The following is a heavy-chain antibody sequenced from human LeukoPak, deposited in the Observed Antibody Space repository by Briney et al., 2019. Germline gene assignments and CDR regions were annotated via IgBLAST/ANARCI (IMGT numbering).Heavy chain of an antibody. D-gene: IGHD6-13*01. CDR2: IIENGGET. J-gene: IGHJ4*02. CDR3: AKDYEYNSNTWYFH. V-gene: IGHV3-23*01. CDR1: GFTFNKFA. Sequence: GGSLRLSCAASGFTFNKFAMSWVRQAPGKGLEWVSGIIENGGETYYADSVRGRFTISRDNSKNTLYLQMNSLRAEDTAVYYCAKDYEYNSNTWYFHWGRGTLVSVSS.